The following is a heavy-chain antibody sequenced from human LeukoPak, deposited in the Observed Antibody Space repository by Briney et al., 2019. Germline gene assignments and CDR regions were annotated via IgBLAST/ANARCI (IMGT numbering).Heavy chain of an antibody. D-gene: IGHD2-2*01. CDR3: ARDGDHSCGDY. Sequence: PGGSLRLSCAASGLAFSTNSMSWVRQAPGKGLEWVANIKGDGSKQYYVDSVKGRFTISRDNAKNSLYLQMYSLTAEDTAVYYCARDGDHSCGDYWGQGTQVTVSS. CDR1: GLAFSTNS. J-gene: IGHJ4*02. V-gene: IGHV3-7*01. CDR2: IKGDGSKQ.